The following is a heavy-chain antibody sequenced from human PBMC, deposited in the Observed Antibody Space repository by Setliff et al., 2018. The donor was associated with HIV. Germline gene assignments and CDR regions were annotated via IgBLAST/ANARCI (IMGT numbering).Heavy chain of an antibody. Sequence: SETLSLTCTVFGDSVSSASYYWSWIRQPSGKGLEWIGYIYYSGTTKYNPSLKSRVTISVDTSKNQFSLKLSSATAADTAVYYCASEAWTSYRSSSGYYYYYMDVWGKGTTVTVS. CDR2: IYYSGTT. V-gene: IGHV4-61*01. CDR1: GDSVSSASYY. CDR3: ASEAWTSYRSSSGYYYYYMDV. J-gene: IGHJ6*03. D-gene: IGHD6-6*01.